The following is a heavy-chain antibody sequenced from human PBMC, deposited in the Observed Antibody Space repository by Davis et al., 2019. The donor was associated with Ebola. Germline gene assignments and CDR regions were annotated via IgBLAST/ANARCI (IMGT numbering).Heavy chain of an antibody. CDR2: MNPNSGNT. V-gene: IGHV1-8*01. CDR3: ARDGSTSNQKSGELDY. D-gene: IGHD7-27*01. J-gene: IGHJ4*02. CDR1: GYTFNSYD. Sequence: AASVKVSCKASGYTFNSYDINWVRQATGQGLEWMGWMNPNSGNTGYAQKFQGRITMSRNTSIGTAYMELSSLRSEDTAVYYCARDGSTSNQKSGELDYWGQGPLVTVSS.